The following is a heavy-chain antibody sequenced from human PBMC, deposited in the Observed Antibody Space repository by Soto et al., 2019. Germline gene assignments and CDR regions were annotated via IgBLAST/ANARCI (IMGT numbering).Heavy chain of an antibody. D-gene: IGHD2-15*01. CDR2: ISSSSSYT. V-gene: IGHV3-11*05. J-gene: IGHJ4*02. CDR1: GFTFSDYY. CDR3: ARVSGVVVAADGGWYHRRYFDY. Sequence: GGSLRLSCASSGFTFSDYYMSWIRQAPGKGLEWVSYISSSSSYTNYADSVKGRFTISRDNAKNSLYLQMNSLRAEDTAVYYCARVSGVVVAADGGWYHRRYFDYWGQGTLVTVSS.